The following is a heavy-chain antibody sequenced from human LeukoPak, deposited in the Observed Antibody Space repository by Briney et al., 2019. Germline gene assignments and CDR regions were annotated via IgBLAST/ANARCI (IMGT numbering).Heavy chain of an antibody. CDR1: GLTFSTYA. D-gene: IGHD5-18*01. J-gene: IGHJ4*02. CDR3: AKSGGYSYGHFDY. V-gene: IGHV3-23*01. CDR2: ISGSGGGT. Sequence: GGSLRLSCAASGLTFSTYAMSWVRQAPGKGLEWVSGISGSGGGTDYADSVKGRFTISRDNSKNTLSLQMNSLRAEDTALYYCAKSGGYSYGHFDYWGQGTLVTVSS.